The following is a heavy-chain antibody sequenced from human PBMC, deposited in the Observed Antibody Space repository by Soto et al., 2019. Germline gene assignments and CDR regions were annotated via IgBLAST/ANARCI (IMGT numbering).Heavy chain of an antibody. J-gene: IGHJ6*03. V-gene: IGHV3-23*01. CDR3: AKGNDRGYYYYYYMDV. D-gene: IGHD1-1*01. CDR1: GFTFSSYA. Sequence: HPGGSLRLSCAASGFTFSSYAMSWVRQAPGKGLEWVSAISGSGGSTYYADSVKGRFTISRDNSKNTLYLQMNSLRAEDTAVYYCAKGNDRGYYYYYYMDVWGKGTTVTVSS. CDR2: ISGSGGST.